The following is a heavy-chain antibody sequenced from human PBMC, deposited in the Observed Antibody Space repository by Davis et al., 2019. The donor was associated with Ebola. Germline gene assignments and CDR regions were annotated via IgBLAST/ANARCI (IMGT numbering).Heavy chain of an antibody. J-gene: IGHJ4*02. CDR1: GFTFSSYW. CDR2: IKQDGSEK. D-gene: IGHD3-10*01. Sequence: GGSLRLSCAAPGFTFSSYWMSWVRQAPGKGLEWVANIKQDGSEKYYVDSVKGRFIISRDNAKNTVYLQMNGLRVEDTAVYYCARVSWFGELLFTYPDYWGQGTLVTVSS. V-gene: IGHV3-7*01. CDR3: ARVSWFGELLFTYPDY.